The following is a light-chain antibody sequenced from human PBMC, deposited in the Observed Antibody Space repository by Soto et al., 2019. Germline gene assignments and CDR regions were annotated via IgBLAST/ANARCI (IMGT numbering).Light chain of an antibody. CDR1: SSNIGSNT. CDR2: SND. V-gene: IGLV1-44*01. Sequence: QSALSQPPSASGTPGQRVTISCSGSSSNIGSNTVNWYQQLPGTAPKLLIYSNDQRPSGVPDRFSGSKSGTSASLAISGLQSEDEADYFCCSYAGTYTWVFGGGTQLTVL. CDR3: CSYAGTYTWV. J-gene: IGLJ3*02.